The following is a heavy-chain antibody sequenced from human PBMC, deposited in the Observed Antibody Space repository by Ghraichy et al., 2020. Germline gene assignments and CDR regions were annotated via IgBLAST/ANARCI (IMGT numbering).Heavy chain of an antibody. CDR1: GGSLSGY. D-gene: IGHD1-14*01. CDR3: ARHISAAFDI. V-gene: IGHV4-34*01. J-gene: IGHJ3*02. Sequence: SETLSLTCAVSGGSLSGYWSWIRQSPVEGLEWIGEIHHSGNTIYNPSLKSRVTISIDTSKNQFSLKLNSVTAADTAVYHCARHISAAFDIWGQGTVVTVSS. CDR2: IHHSGNT.